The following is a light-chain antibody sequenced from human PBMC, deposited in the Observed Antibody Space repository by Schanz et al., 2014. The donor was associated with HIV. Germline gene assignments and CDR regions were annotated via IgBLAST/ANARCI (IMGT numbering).Light chain of an antibody. CDR2: DAS. CDR1: QTVNTNY. Sequence: EIVLTQFPGTLSLSPGERATLSCRASQTVNTNYLAWYQQKPRQAPRLLIYDASNRATGIPDRFSGRGSGTDFTLTISRLESEDFAVYYCQQYGSSPYTFGQGTKLEIK. CDR3: QQYGSSPYT. J-gene: IGKJ2*01. V-gene: IGKV3-20*01.